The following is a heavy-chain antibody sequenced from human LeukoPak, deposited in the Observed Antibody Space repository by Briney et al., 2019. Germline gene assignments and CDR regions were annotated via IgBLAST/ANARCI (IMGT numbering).Heavy chain of an antibody. Sequence: PGGSLRLSCAASGFTVSSNYMSWVRQAPGKGLEWVSVIYSGGSTYYADSVKGRFTISRDNSKNTLYLQMNSLRAEDTAVYYCARGIAAAGPRFDPWGQGTLVSVSS. D-gene: IGHD6-13*01. CDR2: IYSGGST. V-gene: IGHV3-53*01. CDR1: GFTVSSNY. CDR3: ARGIAAAGPRFDP. J-gene: IGHJ5*02.